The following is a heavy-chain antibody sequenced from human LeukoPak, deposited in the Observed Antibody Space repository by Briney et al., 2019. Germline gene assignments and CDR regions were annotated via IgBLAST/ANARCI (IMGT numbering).Heavy chain of an antibody. CDR2: IYYSGST. D-gene: IGHD3-9*01. CDR1: GGSISSSNYY. J-gene: IGHJ4*02. CDR3: ARRPTYYDSLTGYYKPSVSFDY. V-gene: IGHV4-39*01. Sequence: SETLSLTCTVSGGSISSSNYYWGWIRQPPGKGLEWIGSIYYSGSTYYNPSLKSRVTISVDTSKNQFSLKLNSVTAADTAVYYCARRPTYYDSLTGYYKPSVSFDYWGQGTLVTVSS.